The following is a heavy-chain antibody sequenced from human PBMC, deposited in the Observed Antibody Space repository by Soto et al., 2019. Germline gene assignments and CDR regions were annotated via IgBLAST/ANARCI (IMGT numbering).Heavy chain of an antibody. V-gene: IGHV4-59*01. CDR2: IYYSGST. D-gene: IGHD5-12*01. CDR1: GGSISSYY. Sequence: LSLTCTVSGGSISSYYWSWIRQPPGKGLEWIGYIYYSGSTNYNPSLKSRVTISVDTSKNQFSLKLSSVTAADTAVYYCARDRRDGYNYGYYYYYGMDVWGQGTTVTVSS. J-gene: IGHJ6*02. CDR3: ARDRRDGYNYGYYYYYGMDV.